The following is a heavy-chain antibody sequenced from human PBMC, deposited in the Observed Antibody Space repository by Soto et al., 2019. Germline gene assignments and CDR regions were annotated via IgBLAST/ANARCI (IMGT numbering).Heavy chain of an antibody. CDR3: ARDSDDSSAQLWFDP. V-gene: IGHV1-18*01. D-gene: IGHD3-22*01. CDR2: ISAYNGNT. J-gene: IGHJ5*02. Sequence: ASVKVSCKASGYTFTSYGISWARQAPGQGLEWMGWISAYNGNTNYAQKLQGRVTMTTDTSTSTAYMELRSLRSDGTAVYYCARDSDDSSAQLWFDPWGQGTLVTVSS. CDR1: GYTFTSYG.